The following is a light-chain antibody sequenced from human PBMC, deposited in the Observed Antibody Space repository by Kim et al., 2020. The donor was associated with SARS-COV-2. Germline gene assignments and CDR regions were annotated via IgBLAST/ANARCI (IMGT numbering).Light chain of an antibody. V-gene: IGKV3-20*01. Sequence: PGERATVSCRASQSVSSTYLAWYQQKLGQAPTLLIYGASSRATGIPDRFSGSGSETDFTLTISRVEPEDFAVYYCQQYGSSPLLTFGQGTRLEIK. CDR1: QSVSSTY. CDR2: GAS. J-gene: IGKJ5*01. CDR3: QQYGSSPLLT.